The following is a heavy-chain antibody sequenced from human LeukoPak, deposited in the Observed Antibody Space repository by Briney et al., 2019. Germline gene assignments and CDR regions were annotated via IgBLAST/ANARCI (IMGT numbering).Heavy chain of an antibody. CDR2: IKQDGSDK. CDR1: GFTFSSYW. Sequence: GGSLRLSCVASGFTFSSYWMSWARQAPGKGLEWVANIKQDGSDKYYVDSVKGRFTISRDNAKNALYLEMNSLRPEDTAVYYCARLKYSSSSPLFDYWGQGTLVTVSS. J-gene: IGHJ4*02. CDR3: ARLKYSSSSPLFDY. V-gene: IGHV3-7*01. D-gene: IGHD6-6*01.